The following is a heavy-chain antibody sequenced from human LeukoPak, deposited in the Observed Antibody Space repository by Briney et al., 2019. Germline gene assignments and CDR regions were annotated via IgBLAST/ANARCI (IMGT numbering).Heavy chain of an antibody. J-gene: IGHJ4*02. Sequence: ASVKVSCKASGYTFTNYGISWVRQAPGQGLEWMGWISAYNGDTNYAQKLQGRVTMTTDTSTSTAYMELRSLRSDDTAVYYCAREVDRWFGAPHYFDYWGQGTLVTVSS. V-gene: IGHV1-18*01. CDR3: AREVDRWFGAPHYFDY. CDR1: GYTFTNYG. CDR2: ISAYNGDT. D-gene: IGHD3-10*01.